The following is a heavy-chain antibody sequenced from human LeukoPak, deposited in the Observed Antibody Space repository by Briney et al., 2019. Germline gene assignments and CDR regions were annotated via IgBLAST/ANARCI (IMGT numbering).Heavy chain of an antibody. J-gene: IGHJ4*02. CDR2: IYSGGLT. CDR3: ARGSAAEEYGYYMYFDS. V-gene: IGHV3-66*01. Sequence: GGSLRLSCAASGFTVSSSYMSWVRQAPGKGLEWVSFIYSGGLTYYADSVKGRFTISRDSSKNTLYVQMNRLRAEDTAVYYCARGSAAEEYGYYMYFDSWGQGTLVTVSS. D-gene: IGHD4-17*01. CDR1: GFTVSSSY.